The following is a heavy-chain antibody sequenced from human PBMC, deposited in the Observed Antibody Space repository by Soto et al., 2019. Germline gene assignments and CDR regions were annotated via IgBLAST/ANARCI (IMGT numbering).Heavy chain of an antibody. Sequence: GGSLRLSCAASGFTFSSYDMHWVRQATGKGLEWVSAIGTAGDTYYPGSVKGRFTISRENAKNSLYLQMNSLRAEDTALYYCAVGRWAAAGTAYWGQGTLVTVSS. J-gene: IGHJ4*02. CDR1: GFTFSSYD. V-gene: IGHV3-13*01. CDR3: AVGRWAAAGTAY. CDR2: IGTAGDT. D-gene: IGHD6-13*01.